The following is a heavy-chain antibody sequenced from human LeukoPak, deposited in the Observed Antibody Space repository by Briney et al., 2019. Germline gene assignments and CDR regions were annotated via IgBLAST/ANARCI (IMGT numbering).Heavy chain of an antibody. V-gene: IGHV1-69*04. CDR3: ARDRRQPYYGMDV. J-gene: IGHJ6*02. D-gene: IGHD6-25*01. CDR2: IIPILGIA. Sequence: ASVKVSRKASGGTFSSYAISWVRQAPGPGLEWMGRIIPILGIANYAQKFQGRVTITADKSTSTAYMELSSLRSEDTAVYYCARDRRQPYYGMDVWGQGTTVTVSS. CDR1: GGTFSSYA.